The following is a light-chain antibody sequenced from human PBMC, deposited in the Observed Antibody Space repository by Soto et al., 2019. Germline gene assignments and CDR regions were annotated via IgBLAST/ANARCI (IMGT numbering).Light chain of an antibody. CDR1: QSVSSN. CDR2: GAS. V-gene: IGKV3-15*01. CDR3: QHYNNWPWT. J-gene: IGKJ1*01. Sequence: EIVMTQSPATLSVSPGERATLSCRASQSVSSNLAWYQQKPGQAPRLLIYGASTRATGIPARFSGSGSGTEFTLTISSLQSEDFAVYYCQHYNNWPWTCGQGTKVDIK.